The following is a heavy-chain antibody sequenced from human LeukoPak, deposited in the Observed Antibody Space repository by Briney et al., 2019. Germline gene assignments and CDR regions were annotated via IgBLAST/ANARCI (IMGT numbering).Heavy chain of an antibody. Sequence: GGSLRLSCAASGFVFRNYFMSWVRQAPGKGLEWVASIKNDGSEIYYVDSVRGRYTISRDNTKNSLYLQMSSLRAEDTAVYYCATDRGWRTSGYYLYYFEYWGQGTLVTFSS. CDR2: IKNDGSEI. J-gene: IGHJ4*02. CDR3: ATDRGWRTSGYYLYYFEY. CDR1: GFVFRNYF. V-gene: IGHV3-7*01. D-gene: IGHD3-3*01.